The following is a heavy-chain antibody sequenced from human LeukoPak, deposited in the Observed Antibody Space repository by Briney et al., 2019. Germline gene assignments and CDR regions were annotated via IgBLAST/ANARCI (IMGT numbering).Heavy chain of an antibody. CDR1: GYTFTSYY. J-gene: IGHJ6*03. CDR3: ARVWELLSNNYYYYYMDV. V-gene: IGHV1-2*02. CDR2: INPNSGGT. D-gene: IGHD1-26*01. Sequence: ASVKVSCKASGYTFTSYYMHWVRQAPGQGLEWMGWINPNSGGTNYAQKFQGRVTMTRDTSISTAYMELSRLRSDDTAVYYCARVWELLSNNYYYYYMDVWGKGTTVTVSS.